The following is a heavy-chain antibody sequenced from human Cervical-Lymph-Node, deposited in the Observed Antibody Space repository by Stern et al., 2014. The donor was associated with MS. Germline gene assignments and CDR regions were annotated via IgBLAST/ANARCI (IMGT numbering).Heavy chain of an antibody. D-gene: IGHD2-21*01. CDR2: ISWNSGDI. CDR1: GIIFGDYV. CDR3: AKDLGEVFYYGMDV. V-gene: IGHV3-9*01. Sequence: VQLVESGGGLVQPGGSLRLSCAASGIIFGDYVMHWVPQASGEGLEWVAGISWNSGDIAYTDSVKGRFTISRDNAKNSLYLHMNSLRAEDTALYYCAKDLGEVFYYGMDVWGQGTTVTVSS. J-gene: IGHJ6*02.